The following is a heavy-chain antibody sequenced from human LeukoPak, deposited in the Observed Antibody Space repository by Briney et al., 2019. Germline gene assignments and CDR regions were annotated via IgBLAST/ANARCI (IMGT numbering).Heavy chain of an antibody. CDR3: SAGEGYYDSSDYYSAWAFNV. CDR1: GFTFSSYN. Sequence: GGSLRLSCAASGFTFSSYNMNWVRQAPGKGLEWVSYISSSSSTIYYADSVKGRFTISRDNAKNSLYLQMNSLRAEDTAVYYCSAGEGYYDSSDYYSAWAFNVWGQGTMVTVSS. D-gene: IGHD3-22*01. CDR2: ISSSSSTI. J-gene: IGHJ3*01. V-gene: IGHV3-48*04.